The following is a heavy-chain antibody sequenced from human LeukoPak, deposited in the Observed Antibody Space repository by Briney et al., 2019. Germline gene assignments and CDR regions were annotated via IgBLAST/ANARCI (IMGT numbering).Heavy chain of an antibody. V-gene: IGHV1-18*01. CDR3: ARVGYDSSVYYYYGMDV. CDR2: ISAYNGNT. Sequence: ASVKVSCKASGYTFTSYGISWVRQAPEQGLEWMGWISAYNGNTNYAQKLQGRVTMTTDTSTSTAYMELRSLRSDDTAVYYCARVGYDSSVYYYYGMDVWGQGTTVTVSS. J-gene: IGHJ6*02. D-gene: IGHD3-22*01. CDR1: GYTFTSYG.